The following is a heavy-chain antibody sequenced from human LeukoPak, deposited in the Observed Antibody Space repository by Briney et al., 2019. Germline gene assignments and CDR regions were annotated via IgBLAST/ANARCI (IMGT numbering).Heavy chain of an antibody. J-gene: IGHJ4*02. CDR3: AHILWFGYALHY. V-gene: IGHV2-5*02. D-gene: IGHD3-10*01. CDR2: IYWDDDK. CDR1: GFSLSTSGVD. Sequence: SGPTLVKPTQTLTLTCTFSGFSLSTSGVDVGWIRQPPGKALEWLALIYWDDDKRYSPSLKSRLTITKDTSKNQVVLTMTNMDPVDTATYYCAHILWFGYALHYWGQGTLVTVSS.